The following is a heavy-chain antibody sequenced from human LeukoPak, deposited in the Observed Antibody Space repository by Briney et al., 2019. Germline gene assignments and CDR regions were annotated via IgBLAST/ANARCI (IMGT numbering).Heavy chain of an antibody. D-gene: IGHD7-27*01. Sequence: PGGSLRLSCAASGSTVSTTYMSWVRQAPGKGLEWVSIIYSGGSTYYAHSVKGRFTISRDNSKNTVYLQMNSLRAEDTAVYYCARDLGTNDAFDIWGQGTMLTVSS. CDR2: IYSGGST. CDR1: GSTVSTTY. CDR3: ARDLGTNDAFDI. J-gene: IGHJ3*02. V-gene: IGHV3-53*01.